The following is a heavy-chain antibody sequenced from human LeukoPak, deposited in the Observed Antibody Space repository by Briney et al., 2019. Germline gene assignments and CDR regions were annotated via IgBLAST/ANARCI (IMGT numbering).Heavy chain of an antibody. D-gene: IGHD6-13*01. CDR1: GGSFSGYY. CDR3: ARGRASIAAAVFLDY. Sequence: PSETLSHTCAVYGGSFSGYYWSWIRQPPGKGLEWIGEINHSGSTNYNPSLKSRVTISVDTSKNQFSLKLSSVTAADTAVYYCARGRASIAAAVFLDYWGQGTLVTVSS. V-gene: IGHV4-34*01. CDR2: INHSGST. J-gene: IGHJ4*02.